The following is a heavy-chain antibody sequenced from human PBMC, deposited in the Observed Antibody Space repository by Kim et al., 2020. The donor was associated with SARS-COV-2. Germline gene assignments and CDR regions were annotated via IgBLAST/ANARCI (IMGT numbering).Heavy chain of an antibody. CDR3: TRIPATTLAFWDAFDI. Sequence: SGKGRFTISRDGSKNTAYLEMSGLKTEDTALYYCTRIPATTLAFWDAFDIWGQGTMVTVSS. V-gene: IGHV3-73*01. J-gene: IGHJ3*02. D-gene: IGHD1-1*01.